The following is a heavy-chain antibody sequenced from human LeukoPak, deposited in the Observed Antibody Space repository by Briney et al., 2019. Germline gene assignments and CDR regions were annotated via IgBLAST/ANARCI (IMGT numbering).Heavy chain of an antibody. CDR2: IYSGGST. J-gene: IGHJ4*02. V-gene: IGHV3-53*01. D-gene: IGHD3-22*01. Sequence: GGFLRLSCAASGFTVSSNYMSWVRQAPGKGLEWVSVIYSGGSTYYADSVKGRFTISRDNSKNTLYPQMNSLRAEDTAVYYCARGYYYDSSGYYPYFDYWGQGTLVTVSS. CDR1: GFTVSSNY. CDR3: ARGYYYDSSGYYPYFDY.